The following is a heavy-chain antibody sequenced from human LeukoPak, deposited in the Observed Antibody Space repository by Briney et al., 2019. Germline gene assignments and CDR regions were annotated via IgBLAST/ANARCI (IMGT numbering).Heavy chain of an antibody. V-gene: IGHV3-48*01. J-gene: IGHJ6*03. D-gene: IGHD5-12*01. Sequence: GGSLRLSCAASGFSFSTYSMNWVRQAPGKGLEWVSYISTSSSTIYYADSVKGRFTISRDNAKNSLYLQMNSLRAEDTAVYYCVRRSGYDNYYYYYYMDVWGKGTTVTVSS. CDR3: VRRSGYDNYYYYYYMDV. CDR2: ISTSSSTI. CDR1: GFSFSTYS.